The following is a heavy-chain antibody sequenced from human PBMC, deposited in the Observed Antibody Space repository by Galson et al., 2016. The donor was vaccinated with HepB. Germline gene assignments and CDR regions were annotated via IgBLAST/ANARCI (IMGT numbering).Heavy chain of an antibody. CDR1: GFTFSSSG. Sequence: SLRLSCAASGFTFSSSGMHWVRQAPGKGLEWVSFISYDGSKKYYADSVKGRFAMSRDNSKNSLNLQMNSLRVEDTAVYYCAKAVGGSCVCLPDYWGQGALVTVSS. J-gene: IGHJ4*02. V-gene: IGHV3-30*19. D-gene: IGHD2-15*01. CDR2: ISYDGSKK. CDR3: AKAVGGSCVCLPDY.